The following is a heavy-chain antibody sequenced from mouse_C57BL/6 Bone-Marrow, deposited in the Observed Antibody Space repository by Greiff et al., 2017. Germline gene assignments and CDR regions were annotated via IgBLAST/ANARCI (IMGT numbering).Heavy chain of an antibody. D-gene: IGHD2-3*01. J-gene: IGHJ2*01. CDR1: GYTFTSYW. Sequence: QVQLKQPGAELVKPGASVKLSCKASGYTFTSYWMHWVKQRPGQGLEWIGMIHPNSGSTNYNEKFKSKATLTVDKSSSTAYMQLSSLTSEDSAVYYCARRWLLLDDWGQGTTLTVSS. V-gene: IGHV1-64*01. CDR3: ARRWLLLDD. CDR2: IHPNSGST.